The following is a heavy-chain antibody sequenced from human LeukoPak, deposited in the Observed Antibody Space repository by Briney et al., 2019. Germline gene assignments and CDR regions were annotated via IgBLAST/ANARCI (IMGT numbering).Heavy chain of an antibody. Sequence: SETLSLTCAVSGGSISSSNWWSWVRQPPGKGLEWIGEIYHSGSTNYNPSLKSRVTISVDKSKNQFSLKLSSVTAADTAVYYCARRVAAAGPYYYYYYYMDVWGKGTTVTVSS. CDR3: ARRVAAAGPYYYYYYYMDV. J-gene: IGHJ6*03. D-gene: IGHD6-13*01. CDR2: IYHSGST. CDR1: GGSISSSNW. V-gene: IGHV4-4*02.